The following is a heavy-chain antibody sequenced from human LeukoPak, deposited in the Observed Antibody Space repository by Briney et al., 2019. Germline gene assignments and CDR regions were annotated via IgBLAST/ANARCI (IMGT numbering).Heavy chain of an antibody. D-gene: IGHD5-18*01. CDR1: GFTFSSYA. CDR3: AKFFEDAALIHDW. CDR2: ISGTGTST. J-gene: IGHJ4*02. V-gene: IGHV3-23*01. Sequence: GGSLRLSCAASGFTFSSYAMSWVRQAPGKGLGWVSAISGTGTSTYYADSVKGRFTISRDNSKNTLFLQMNSLRADDTAVYYCAKFFEDAALIHDWWGQGTLVTVSS.